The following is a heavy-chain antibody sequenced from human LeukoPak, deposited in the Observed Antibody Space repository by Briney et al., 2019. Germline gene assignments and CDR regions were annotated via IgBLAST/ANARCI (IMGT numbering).Heavy chain of an antibody. J-gene: IGHJ4*02. CDR2: IQSKTDGGTT. Sequence: GGSLRLSCAASGFTLSNAWMSWVRQAPGKGLEWVGRIQSKTDGGTTDYAAPVKGRFTIPRDDQKNTRYQQIDSLTPEGIAVYYCTTSLDLWGKGTLVTVSS. CDR1: GFTLSNAW. CDR3: TTSLDL. D-gene: IGHD1-7*01. V-gene: IGHV3-15*01.